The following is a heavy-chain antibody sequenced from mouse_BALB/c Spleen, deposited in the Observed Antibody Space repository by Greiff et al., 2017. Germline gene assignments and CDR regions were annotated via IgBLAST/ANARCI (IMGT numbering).Heavy chain of an antibody. CDR3: TRDRGDYGSSPFDY. D-gene: IGHD1-1*01. V-gene: IGHV5-6-4*01. CDR1: GFTFSSYT. CDR2: ISSGGSYT. J-gene: IGHJ2*01. Sequence: EVQVVESGGGLVKPGGSLKLSCAASGFTFSSYTMSWVRQTPEKRLEWVATISSGGSYTYYPDSVKGRFTISRDNAKNTLYLQMSSLKSEDTAMYYCTRDRGDYGSSPFDYWGQGTTLTVSS.